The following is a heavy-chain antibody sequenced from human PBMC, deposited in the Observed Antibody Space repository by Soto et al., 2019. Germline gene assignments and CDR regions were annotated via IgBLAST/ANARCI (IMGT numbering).Heavy chain of an antibody. D-gene: IGHD3-10*01. Sequence: QAGGSLRLSCAASGFTFSSYAMHWVRQAPGKGLEWVAVISYDGSNKYYADSVKGRFTISRDNSKNTLYLQMNSLRAEDTAVYYCARDEFMVRGVADYWGQGTLVTVSS. CDR3: ARDEFMVRGVADY. CDR1: GFTFSSYA. V-gene: IGHV3-30-3*01. J-gene: IGHJ4*02. CDR2: ISYDGSNK.